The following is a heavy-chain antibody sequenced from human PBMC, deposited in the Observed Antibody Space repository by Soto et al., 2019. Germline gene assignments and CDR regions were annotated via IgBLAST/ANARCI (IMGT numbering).Heavy chain of an antibody. Sequence: GGSLRLSCAASGFTFSSYGMHWVRQAPGKGLEWVAVISYDGSNKYYADTVKGRFTISRDNSKNTLYLQMNSLRAEDTAVYYFAKDAFPGDYGSDYYYYYGMDVWGQGTTVTVS. CDR2: ISYDGSNK. CDR1: GFTFSSYG. CDR3: AKDAFPGDYGSDYYYYYGMDV. J-gene: IGHJ6*02. V-gene: IGHV3-30*18. D-gene: IGHD4-17*01.